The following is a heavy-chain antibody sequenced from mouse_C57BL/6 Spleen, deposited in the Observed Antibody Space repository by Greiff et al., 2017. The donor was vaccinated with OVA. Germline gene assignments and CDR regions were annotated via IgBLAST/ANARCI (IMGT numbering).Heavy chain of an antibody. V-gene: IGHV1-26*01. CDR2: INPNNGGT. CDR1: GYTFTDYY. CDR3: ARSGPGTGRYFEV. D-gene: IGHD4-1*01. J-gene: IGHJ1*03. Sequence: VQLQQSGPELVKPGASVKISCKASGYTFTDYYMNWVKQSHGQSLEWIGGINPNNGGTSYNQKFKGKATLTVDKSSSTAYMQLRSLTYEDSAVKYCARSGPGTGRYFEVWGTGTTVTVSS.